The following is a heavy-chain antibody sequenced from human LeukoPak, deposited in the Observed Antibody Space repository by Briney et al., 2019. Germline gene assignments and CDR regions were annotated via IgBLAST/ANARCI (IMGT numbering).Heavy chain of an antibody. CDR1: EFTFSSYN. CDR3: AREIFWSGYYSNLHFDY. V-gene: IGHV3-21*01. J-gene: IGHJ4*02. D-gene: IGHD3-3*01. Sequence: GGSLRLSCAASEFTFSSYNMNWVRQAPGKGLEWVSSISSSGSYIYYADSVKGRFTISRDNAKNSLYLQMNSLRAEDTAVYYCAREIFWSGYYSNLHFDYWGQGTLVTVSS. CDR2: ISSSGSYI.